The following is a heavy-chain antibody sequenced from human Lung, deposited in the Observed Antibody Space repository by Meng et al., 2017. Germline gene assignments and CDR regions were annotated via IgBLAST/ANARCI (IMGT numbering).Heavy chain of an antibody. CDR2: TSFDETNK. CDR3: ARAGAYDYLDY. CDR1: GFTFSSYS. Sequence: GGSLRLSCAVSGFTFSSYSIHWVRQAPGKGLEGMAVTSFDETNKYYADSVKGRFTISRDNSKNTLNLEMDSLRAEDTAVYYCARAGAYDYLDYWGQGTLVTVSS. J-gene: IGHJ4*01. D-gene: IGHD5-12*01. V-gene: IGHV3-30*04.